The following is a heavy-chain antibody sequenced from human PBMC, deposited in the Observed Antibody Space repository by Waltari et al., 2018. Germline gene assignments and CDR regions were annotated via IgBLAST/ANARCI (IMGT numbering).Heavy chain of an antibody. CDR1: GGTLSGFY. J-gene: IGHJ6*03. CDR3: ACLLLDTPPGSYYYYVDV. Sequence: QVHLQQWGAGLLKPSETLSLTCGVYGGTLSGFYWSWIRQPPGKGLEWMGEISHSGYTTYNPTLKSRVTMSLVTYKGQFSLTLYYMTAADTSVYYCACLLLDTPPGSYYYYVDVWGQGPTVTVSS. D-gene: IGHD3-3*01. V-gene: IGHV4-34*02. CDR2: ISHSGYT.